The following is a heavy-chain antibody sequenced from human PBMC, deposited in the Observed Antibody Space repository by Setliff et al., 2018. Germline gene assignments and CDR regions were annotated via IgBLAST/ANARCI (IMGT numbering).Heavy chain of an antibody. D-gene: IGHD3-10*01. V-gene: IGHV4-34*01. CDR1: GASFSDYY. Sequence: SETLSLTCTVYGASFSDYYWGWIRQPPGKGLEWIAEINHSGSTNYNPSLKSRVTISVDTSKNQFSLKMTSLTAADTAVYYCARVDFTMIQGVIGQWGQGTLVTVSS. CDR2: INHSGST. CDR3: ARVDFTMIQGVIGQ. J-gene: IGHJ1*01.